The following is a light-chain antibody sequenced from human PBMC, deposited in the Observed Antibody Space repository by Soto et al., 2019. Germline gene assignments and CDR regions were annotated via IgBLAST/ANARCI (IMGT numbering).Light chain of an antibody. Sequence: DIQMTQSPSTLSASLGDRVTITCRASQSISSWLAWYQQKPGKAPKLLIYDASSLESGVPSRFSGSGSGTEFTLTISSLQPDDFATYYCQQCFWHWTFGQGTKVDI. V-gene: IGKV1-5*01. CDR3: QQCFWHWT. CDR2: DAS. CDR1: QSISSW. J-gene: IGKJ1*01.